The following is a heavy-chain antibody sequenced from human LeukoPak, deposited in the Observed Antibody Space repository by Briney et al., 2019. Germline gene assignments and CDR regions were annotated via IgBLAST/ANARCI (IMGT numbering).Heavy chain of an antibody. CDR2: IYYSGST. Sequence: PSETLSLTCTVSGGSISSYYGSRIRQPPGKGLEWIGYIYYSGSTNYNPSLKSRVTISVDTSKNQFSLKLSSVTAADTAVYYCARRGRSSSWDFDYWGQGTLVTVSS. V-gene: IGHV4-59*01. CDR3: ARRGRSSSWDFDY. J-gene: IGHJ4*02. D-gene: IGHD6-13*01. CDR1: GGSISSYY.